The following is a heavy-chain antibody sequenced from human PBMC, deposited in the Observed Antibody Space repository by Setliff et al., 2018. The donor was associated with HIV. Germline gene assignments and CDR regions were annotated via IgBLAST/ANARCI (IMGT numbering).Heavy chain of an antibody. CDR1: GGSIINYF. D-gene: IGHD3-22*01. CDR2: IYYSGST. J-gene: IGHJ4*01. CDR3: ARLMHYYDSFWVLWRENYFDS. V-gene: IGHV4-59*08. Sequence: SETLSLACSVTGGSIINYFWGWIRMPPGKGLEWIGYIYYSGSTDYNPSLKSRVTISVDTSKNQFSLKLSSVTAADTAVYYCARLMHYYDSFWVLWRENYFDSWGRGTLVTVSS.